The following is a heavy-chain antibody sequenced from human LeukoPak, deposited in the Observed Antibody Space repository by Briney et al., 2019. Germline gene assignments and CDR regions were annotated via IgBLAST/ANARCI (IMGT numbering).Heavy chain of an antibody. CDR3: ARDERYFDPGILKY. Sequence: PGGSLRLSCAASGFSFSSYSMNWVRQAPGKGLEWVSSISSSSSYIYYADSVKSRFTISRDNAKNSLYLQMNSLRAEDTAVYYCARDERYFDPGILKYWGQGTLVTVSS. J-gene: IGHJ4*02. V-gene: IGHV3-21*01. CDR2: ISSSSSYI. D-gene: IGHD3-9*01. CDR1: GFSFSSYS.